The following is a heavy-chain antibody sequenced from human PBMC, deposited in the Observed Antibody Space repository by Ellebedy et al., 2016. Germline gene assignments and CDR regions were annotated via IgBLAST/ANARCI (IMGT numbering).Heavy chain of an antibody. CDR3: AKGGARSYRFMDV. D-gene: IGHD3-16*02. J-gene: IGHJ6*03. V-gene: IGHV3-30*18. CDR2: ISNDGVNK. CDR1: GFTLSDSA. Sequence: GESLKISXAASGFTLSDSAMHWVRQAPGKGLEWVAVISNDGVNKFYTDSVKGRFSISRDSSKNILYLQMSSLRSEDTAVYYCAKGGARSYRFMDVWGKGTTVTVSS.